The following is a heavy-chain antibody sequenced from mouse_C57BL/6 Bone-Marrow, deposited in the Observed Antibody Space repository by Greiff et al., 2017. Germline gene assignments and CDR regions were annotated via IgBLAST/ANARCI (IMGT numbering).Heavy chain of an antibody. CDR1: GYTFTSYW. D-gene: IGHD1-1*01. CDR2: IDPSDSYT. CDR3: ARDYYGSSYSAMDY. Sequence: QVQLKQPGAELVRPGTSVKLSCKASGYTFTSYWMHWVKQRPGQGLEWIGVIDPSDSYTNYNQKFKGKATLTVDTSSSTAYMQLSSLTSEDSAVYYCARDYYGSSYSAMDYWGQGTSVTVSS. J-gene: IGHJ4*01. V-gene: IGHV1-59*01.